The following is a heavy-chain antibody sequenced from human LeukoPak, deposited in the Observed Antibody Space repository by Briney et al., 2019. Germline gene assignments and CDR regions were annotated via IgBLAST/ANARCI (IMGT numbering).Heavy chain of an antibody. Sequence: GGSLRLSCAASRFTFSSYWMTWVRQAPGKGLEWVANIKEDGSEKKYVDSVKGRFTISRDNAKNSLYLQMNSLRAEDTAVYYCARDPPDYYDSSVYNWFDPWGQGTLVTVSS. CDR1: RFTFSSYW. CDR3: ARDPPDYYDSSVYNWFDP. D-gene: IGHD3-22*01. CDR2: IKEDGSEK. J-gene: IGHJ5*02. V-gene: IGHV3-7*01.